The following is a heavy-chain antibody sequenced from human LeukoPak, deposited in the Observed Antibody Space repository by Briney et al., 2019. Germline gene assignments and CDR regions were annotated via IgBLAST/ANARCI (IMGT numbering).Heavy chain of an antibody. D-gene: IGHD3-9*01. Sequence: PGGSLRPSCAASGFTFSSYSMNWVRQAPGKGLEWVSSISSSSSYIYYADSVKGRFTISRDNAKNSLYLQMNSLRAEDTAVYYCARHYDILTGQYFDYWGQGTLVTVSS. CDR1: GFTFSSYS. J-gene: IGHJ4*02. CDR2: ISSSSSYI. V-gene: IGHV3-21*01. CDR3: ARHYDILTGQYFDY.